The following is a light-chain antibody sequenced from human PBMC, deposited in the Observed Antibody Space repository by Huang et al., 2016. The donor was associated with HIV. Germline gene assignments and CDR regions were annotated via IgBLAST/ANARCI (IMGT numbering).Light chain of an antibody. CDR2: KAS. J-gene: IGKJ1*01. CDR1: HRISSW. Sequence: GDRVTITCRTSHRISSWLAWYQQKPGKAPNLLISKASNLESGVPSRFSGNGSGTEFTLTISGLQPDDLATYYYQQQWTFGQGTKVEI. CDR3: QQQWT. V-gene: IGKV1-5*03.